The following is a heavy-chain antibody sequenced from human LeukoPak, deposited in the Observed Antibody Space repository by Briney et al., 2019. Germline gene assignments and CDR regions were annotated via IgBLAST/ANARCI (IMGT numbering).Heavy chain of an antibody. J-gene: IGHJ4*02. D-gene: IGHD2-15*01. CDR3: ARDRRYCSGGGCSSFDY. Sequence: ASVKVSCKASGYTFTSYGISWVRQAPGQGLEWMGWISAYNGNTNYAQKLQGRVTMTTDTSTSTAYMELRSLRSDDTAVYYCARDRRYCSGGGCSSFDYWGQGTLVTVSS. CDR2: ISAYNGNT. CDR1: GYTFTSYG. V-gene: IGHV1-18*01.